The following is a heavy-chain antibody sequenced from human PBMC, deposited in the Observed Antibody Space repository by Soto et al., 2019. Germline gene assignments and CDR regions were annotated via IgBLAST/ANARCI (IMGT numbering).Heavy chain of an antibody. D-gene: IGHD1-26*01. CDR3: ARQGVDLLGDY. V-gene: IGHV5-51*01. CDR1: GYSFAGYW. CDR2: IDPSDSDT. J-gene: IGHJ4*02. Sequence: GESLKISCKGSGYSFAGYWITWVRQKPGKGLEWMGRIDPSDSDTRYSPSFQGQVTISADKSISTAYLQWSSLKASDTAMYYCARQGVDLLGDYWGQGTLVTVSS.